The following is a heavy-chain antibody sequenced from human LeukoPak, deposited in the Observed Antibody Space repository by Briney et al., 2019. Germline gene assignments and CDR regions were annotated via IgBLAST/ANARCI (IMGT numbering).Heavy chain of an antibody. CDR1: GFTFSGYW. Sequence: PGGSLRLSCAASGFTFSGYWMTWVRQAPGKGLEWVANIKQDGSEKNYVDSVKGRFTISRDNAKNSLYLQMNSLRAEDTAVYYCARVSSSSWYDWVGGFDIWGQGTMVTVSS. CDR2: IKQDGSEK. V-gene: IGHV3-7*01. CDR3: ARVSSSSWYDWVGGFDI. J-gene: IGHJ3*02. D-gene: IGHD6-13*01.